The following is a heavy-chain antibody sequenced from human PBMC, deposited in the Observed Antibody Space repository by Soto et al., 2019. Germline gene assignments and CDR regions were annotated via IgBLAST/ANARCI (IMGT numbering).Heavy chain of an antibody. D-gene: IGHD6-13*01. CDR1: GFTFSSYP. CDR3: ARDGRSAAAGPYYYYMDV. V-gene: IGHV3-48*01. Sequence: GGSLRLSCAASGFTFSSYPMHWVRQAPGKGLEWVSYISSSSSTIYYADSVKGRFTISRDNAKNSLYLQMNSLRAEDTAVYYCARDGRSAAAGPYYYYMDVWGKGTTVTVSS. J-gene: IGHJ6*03. CDR2: ISSSSSTI.